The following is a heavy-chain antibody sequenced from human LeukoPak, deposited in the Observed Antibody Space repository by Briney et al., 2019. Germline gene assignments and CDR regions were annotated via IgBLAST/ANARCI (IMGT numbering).Heavy chain of an antibody. CDR2: ISGSGGST. Sequence: GGSLRLSCAASGFTFSSYAMSWVRQAPGKGLEWVSAISGSGGSTYYADSVKGRFTISRDNSKNTLYLQMNSLRAEDTAVYYCFSPPNYDILTGYYTWFDPWGQGTLVTVSS. V-gene: IGHV3-23*01. D-gene: IGHD3-9*01. CDR1: GFTFSSYA. CDR3: FSPPNYDILTGYYTWFDP. J-gene: IGHJ5*02.